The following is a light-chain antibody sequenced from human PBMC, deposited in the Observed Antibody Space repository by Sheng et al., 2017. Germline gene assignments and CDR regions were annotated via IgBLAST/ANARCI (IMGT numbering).Light chain of an antibody. CDR2: YKN. Sequence: SSELTQDPDVSVALGQTVTITCQGDSLRSYYASWYQQKPGQAPVLVVYYKNNRPSGIPDRFSGSRSGNTASLTITGAQAEDEAAYYCNSRDSSGDPWVFGGGTKLTVL. J-gene: IGLJ3*02. CDR1: SLRSYY. V-gene: IGLV3-19*01. CDR3: NSRDSSGDPWV.